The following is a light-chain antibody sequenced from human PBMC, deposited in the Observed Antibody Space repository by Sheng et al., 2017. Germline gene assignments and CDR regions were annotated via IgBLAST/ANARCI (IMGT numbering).Light chain of an antibody. CDR1: SSDVGSYDF. CDR3: CAYAGRCTLI. Sequence: QSALTQPASVSGSPGQSITISCTGASSDVGSYDFVSWYQQHPGKVPKLLIYEVNKRPSGVSNRFSGSKSGNTASLTISGLQAEDEADYYCCAYAGRCTLIFGGGTKVTVL. CDR2: EVN. V-gene: IGLV2-23*02. J-gene: IGLJ2*01.